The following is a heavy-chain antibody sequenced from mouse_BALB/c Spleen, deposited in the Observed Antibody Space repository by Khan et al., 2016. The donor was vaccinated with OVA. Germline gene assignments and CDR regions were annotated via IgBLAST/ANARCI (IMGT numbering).Heavy chain of an antibody. CDR3: ARVPTFITTALDY. J-gene: IGHJ4*01. CDR1: GFTFSSNT. CDR2: ITNGGGST. V-gene: IGHV5-12-2*01. D-gene: IGHD1-2*01. Sequence: EVELVESGGGLVQPGGSLKLSCAASGFTFSSNTMSWVRQTPEKRLEWVAYITNGGGSTYYPDTVKGRFTISRDNAKNTLYLQMSSLKSEDTAMYYCARVPTFITTALDYWGQGTSGTVSS.